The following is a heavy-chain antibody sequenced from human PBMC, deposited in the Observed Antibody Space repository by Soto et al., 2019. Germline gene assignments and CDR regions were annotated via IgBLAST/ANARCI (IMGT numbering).Heavy chain of an antibody. V-gene: IGHV1-24*01. J-gene: IGHJ6*02. CDR1: GKTLTELA. CDR3: ATPPILRGYSSDYGFSYALDL. D-gene: IGHD5-18*01. CDR2: CDPEYGET. Sequence: GASVKVSCKVSGKTLTELAMYWVRQAPGKGPEWMGGCDPEYGETIYAQKIQGRVAMTEDTSADTAYMELSSLRFADTAVYYCATPPILRGYSSDYGFSYALDLWGPGTTVTVSS.